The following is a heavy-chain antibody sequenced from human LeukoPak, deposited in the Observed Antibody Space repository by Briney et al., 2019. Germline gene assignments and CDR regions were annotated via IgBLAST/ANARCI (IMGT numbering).Heavy chain of an antibody. V-gene: IGHV3-23*01. CDR3: AKDSSSSWYDY. CDR2: ISVSGGST. D-gene: IGHD6-13*01. Sequence: PGGSLRLSCAASGFTFSSYAMNWVRQAPGKGLEWVSAISVSGGSTYYADSVKGRFTISRDNSKNTLYLQMNSLKAEDTAVYYCAKDSSSSWYDYWGQGTLVTVSS. J-gene: IGHJ4*02. CDR1: GFTFSSYA.